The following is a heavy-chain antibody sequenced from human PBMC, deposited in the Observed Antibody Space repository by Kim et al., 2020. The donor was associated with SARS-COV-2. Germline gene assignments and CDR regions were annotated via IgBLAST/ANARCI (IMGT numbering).Heavy chain of an antibody. J-gene: IGHJ6*02. D-gene: IGHD2-21*02. CDR1: GYSFTSYW. V-gene: IGHV5-10-1*01. CDR3: ARRLAYCGGDCFSYYYGMDV. CDR2: IDPSDSYT. Sequence: GESLKISCKGSGYSFTSYWISWVRQMPGKGLEWMGRIDPSDSYTNYSPSFQGHVTISADKSISTAYLQWSSLKASDTAMYYCARRLAYCGGDCFSYYYGMDVWGQGTTVTVSS.